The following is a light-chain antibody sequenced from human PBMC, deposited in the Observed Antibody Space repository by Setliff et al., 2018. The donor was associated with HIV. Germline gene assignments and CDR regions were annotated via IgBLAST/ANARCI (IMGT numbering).Light chain of an antibody. CDR2: EVS. J-gene: IGLJ1*01. CDR3: SSYTSSSTPYA. V-gene: IGLV2-14*01. Sequence: QSALTQPASVSGSPGQSITISCTGTSSDVGGYNYVSWYQQYPGKAPKLMIYEVSNRPSGVSNRFSGSKSGNTASLTISGLQAEDEADYYCSSYTSSSTPYAFGIGTKVTVL. CDR1: SSDVGGYNY.